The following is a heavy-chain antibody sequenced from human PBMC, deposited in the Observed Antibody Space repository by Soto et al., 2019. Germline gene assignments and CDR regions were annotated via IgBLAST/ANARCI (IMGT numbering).Heavy chain of an antibody. V-gene: IGHV4-30-2*01. CDR2: IYHSGGT. CDR3: ARDSRSGYYLEY. Sequence: QLQLQESGSGLVKPSQTLSLTCDVSGDSISRGGYSWNWIRQPPGKGLEWIGYIYHSGGTDYNPSLKSRLSITVDSSNSKFSLKLNSVTAADTAVYYCARDSRSGYYLEYWGQGTLVTVSS. J-gene: IGHJ4*02. D-gene: IGHD3-22*01. CDR1: GDSISRGGYS.